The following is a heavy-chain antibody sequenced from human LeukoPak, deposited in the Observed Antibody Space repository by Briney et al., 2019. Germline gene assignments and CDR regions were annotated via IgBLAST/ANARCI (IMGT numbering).Heavy chain of an antibody. J-gene: IGHJ4*02. CDR1: GFTFNSYS. CDR2: ITSSSGTI. V-gene: IGHV3-48*04. CDR3: ARERYYYDSSGYCD. Sequence: GGSLRLSCAASGFTFNSYSMNWVRQPPGKGLEWISYITSSSGTIYYADSVKGRFTISRDNAKNSLYLQMNSLRAEDTAVYYCARERYYYDSSGYCDWGQGTLVTVSS. D-gene: IGHD3-22*01.